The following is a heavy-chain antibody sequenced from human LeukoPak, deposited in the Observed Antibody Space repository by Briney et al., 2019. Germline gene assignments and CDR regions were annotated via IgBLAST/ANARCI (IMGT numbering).Heavy chain of an antibody. CDR3: ARGPQRYYYGSGSYDY. Sequence: GGSLRLSCAAAGFTFSRYGMHWVRQAPGKGLVWVSHVKTDGRTTHYADSVKGRFTTSRDNAKNTLYLQMGSLRAEDMAVYYCARGPQRYYYGSGSYDYWGQGTLVTVPS. CDR2: VKTDGRTT. J-gene: IGHJ4*02. CDR1: GFTFSRYG. D-gene: IGHD3-10*01. V-gene: IGHV3-74*01.